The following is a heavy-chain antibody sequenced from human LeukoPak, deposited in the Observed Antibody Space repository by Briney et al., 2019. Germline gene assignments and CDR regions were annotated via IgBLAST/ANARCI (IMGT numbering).Heavy chain of an antibody. V-gene: IGHV4-39*01. CDR2: IYFDGST. D-gene: IGHD2-15*01. CDR1: GDSIGSSHYY. CDR3: ARRSHCTGSSCPSV. Sequence: SETLSLTCTISGDSIGSSHYYWVWIRQRPGKGLEWVGSIYFDGSTYYNPALKSQVTIFSDTSKVQFSLKLSSVTATDAAVYYCARRSHCTGSSCPSVWGQGTTVTVSS. J-gene: IGHJ6*02.